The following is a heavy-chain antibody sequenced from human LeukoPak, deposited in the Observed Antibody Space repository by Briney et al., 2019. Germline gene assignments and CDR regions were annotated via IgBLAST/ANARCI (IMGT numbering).Heavy chain of an antibody. J-gene: IGHJ4*02. V-gene: IGHV4-34*01. CDR2: INHSGST. D-gene: IGHD6-13*01. CDR1: GGSFSGYY. CDR3: ARESGQQLVSYYFDY. Sequence: SETLSLTCAVYGGSFSGYYWSWIRQPPGKGLEWIGEINHSGSTNYNPSLKSRVTISVDTSKNQFSLKLSSVTAADTAVYYCARESGQQLVSYYFDYGGQGTRVTVSS.